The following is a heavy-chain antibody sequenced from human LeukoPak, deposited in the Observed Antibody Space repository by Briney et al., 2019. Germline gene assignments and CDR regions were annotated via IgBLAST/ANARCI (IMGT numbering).Heavy chain of an antibody. V-gene: IGHV4-34*01. CDR2: INHSGST. CDR3: ARGIAAAGVNWFDP. Sequence: PSETLSVTCAVYGGSFSGYYWSWIRQPPGKGLEWIGEINHSGSTNYNPSLKSRVTISEDTSKNQFSLKLSSVTAADTAVYYCARGIAAAGVNWFDPWGQGTLVTVSS. J-gene: IGHJ5*02. CDR1: GGSFSGYY. D-gene: IGHD6-13*01.